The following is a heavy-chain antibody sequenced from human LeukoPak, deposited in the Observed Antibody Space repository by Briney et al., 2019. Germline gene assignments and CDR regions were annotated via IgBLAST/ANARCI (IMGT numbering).Heavy chain of an antibody. J-gene: IGHJ2*01. CDR3: ARSSVYYYAPDWYFDL. Sequence: PSETLSLTCTDSGDSISSYYWSWLRQPPGKGLEWIGYIYYSGSTNYNPSPKSRVTISLDTSNNQFSLKLSSVTAADTAVYYCARSSVYYYAPDWYFDLWGRGTLVTVSS. CDR1: GDSISSYY. CDR2: IYYSGST. V-gene: IGHV4-59*08. D-gene: IGHD3-22*01.